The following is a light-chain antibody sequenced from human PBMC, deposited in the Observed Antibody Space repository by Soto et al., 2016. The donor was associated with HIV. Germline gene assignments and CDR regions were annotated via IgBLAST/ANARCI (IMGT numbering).Light chain of an antibody. CDR3: QQYYTYT. J-gene: IGKJ1*01. V-gene: IGKV1-5*03. CDR1: QSISTW. CDR2: KAS. Sequence: DIQMTQSPSTLSASVGDRVTITCRASQSISTWLAWYQQKPGKAPKPLIYKASTLETGVPSRFSGSASGTEFTLTISSLQPDDFATYYCQQYYTYTFGLGTKVDIK.